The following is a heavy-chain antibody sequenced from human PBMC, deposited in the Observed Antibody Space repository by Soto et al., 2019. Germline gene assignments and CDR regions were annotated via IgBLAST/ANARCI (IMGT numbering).Heavy chain of an antibody. D-gene: IGHD6-13*01. CDR1: GVSMSSYD. Sequence: PSETLSLTCTSSGVSMSSYDLGWIRQPPGKGVEGIGYIYYSGSTNYNPSLRSRVTISVDTSKNQLSLKPSSVTAADTAVYYCARGASRFWFDPWGQGTLVTVSS. J-gene: IGHJ5*02. CDR3: ARGASRFWFDP. V-gene: IGHV4-59*01. CDR2: IYYSGST.